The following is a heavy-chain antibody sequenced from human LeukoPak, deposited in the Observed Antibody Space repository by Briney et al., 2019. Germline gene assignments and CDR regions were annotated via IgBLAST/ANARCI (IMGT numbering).Heavy chain of an antibody. CDR1: GGSIGNYY. CDR3: AGRAYYDSSGLDY. D-gene: IGHD3-22*01. J-gene: IGHJ4*02. V-gene: IGHV4-59*08. CDR2: VSNSGST. Sequence: PSETLSLTCSVSGGSIGNYYWTWIRQPPGKGLEWIGHVSNSGSTKYNPSLKSRVTISIDTSKKHFSLKLSSVTAADTAVYYCAGRAYYDSSGLDYWGQGILVTVSS.